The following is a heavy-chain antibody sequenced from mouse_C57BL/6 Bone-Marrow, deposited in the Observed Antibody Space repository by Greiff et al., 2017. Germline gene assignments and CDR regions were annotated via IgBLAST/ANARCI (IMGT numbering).Heavy chain of an antibody. CDR3: GRKRAYYGSSYGY. CDR2: IYPGSGST. D-gene: IGHD1-1*01. J-gene: IGHJ2*01. Sequence: QVQLKQPGAELVKPGASVKMSCKASGYTFTSYWITWVKQRPGQGLEWIGDIYPGSGSTNYNEKFKSKATLTVDTSSSTAYMQLSSLTSEDSAVYYCGRKRAYYGSSYGYWGKGTTLTVSS. V-gene: IGHV1-55*01. CDR1: GYTFTSYW.